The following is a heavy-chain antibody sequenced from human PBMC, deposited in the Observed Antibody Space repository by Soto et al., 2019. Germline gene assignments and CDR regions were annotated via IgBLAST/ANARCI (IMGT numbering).Heavy chain of an antibody. Sequence: PGGSLRLSCAASGFTFSSYGMHWVRQAPGKGLEWVAVIWYDGSNKYYADSVKGRFTISRDNSKNTLYLQMNSLRAEDTAVYYCARERTEQNGDYYYYYGMDVWGQGTTVTVSS. CDR3: ARERTEQNGDYYYYYGMDV. J-gene: IGHJ6*02. CDR1: GFTFSSYG. V-gene: IGHV3-33*01. D-gene: IGHD1-1*01. CDR2: IWYDGSNK.